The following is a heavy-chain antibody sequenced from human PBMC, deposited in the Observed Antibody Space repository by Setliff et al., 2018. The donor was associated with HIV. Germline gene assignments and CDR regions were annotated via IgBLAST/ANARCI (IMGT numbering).Heavy chain of an antibody. CDR2: IYTSGST. D-gene: IGHD5-12*01. V-gene: IGHV4-61*02. CDR3: ARSPLYSGYERYYFDY. J-gene: IGHJ4*02. CDR1: DGSISTGSYY. Sequence: SETLSLTCTVADGSISTGSYYWSWVRQPAGRGLEWIGRIYTSGSTNYNPSLKSRVTISLDRSKTQFSLKLSSVTAADTAVYYCARSPLYSGYERYYFDYWGQGTLVTVSS.